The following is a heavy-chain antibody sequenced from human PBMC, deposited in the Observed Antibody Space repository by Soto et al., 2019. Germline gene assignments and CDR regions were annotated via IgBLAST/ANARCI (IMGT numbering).Heavy chain of an antibody. CDR2: TDYSGNT. CDR1: SASISSYY. Sequence: SETLSLTCTVSSASISSYYWIWIRQSPGKGLEWIGYTDYSGNTNYNPSLKSRVTISGDTSKNQFSLRLSSVTAADTAVYFCARTYSGYYFDYWGQGTLVTVSS. V-gene: IGHV4-59*01. D-gene: IGHD3-10*01. J-gene: IGHJ4*02. CDR3: ARTYSGYYFDY.